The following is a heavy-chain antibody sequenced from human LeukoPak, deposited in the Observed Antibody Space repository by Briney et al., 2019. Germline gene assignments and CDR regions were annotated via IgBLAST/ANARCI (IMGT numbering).Heavy chain of an antibody. J-gene: IGHJ1*01. CDR1: GFTFGDYA. D-gene: IGHD3-22*01. CDR3: TRDLTAEYYYDSSGYPEYFQH. V-gene: IGHV3-49*04. CDR2: IRSKAYGGTT. Sequence: GGSLRLSCTASGFTFGDYAMSWVRQAPGKGLGWVGFIRSKAYGGTTEYAASVKGRFTISRDDSKSIAYLQMNSLKTEDTAVYYCTRDLTAEYYYDSSGYPEYFQHWGQGTLVTVSS.